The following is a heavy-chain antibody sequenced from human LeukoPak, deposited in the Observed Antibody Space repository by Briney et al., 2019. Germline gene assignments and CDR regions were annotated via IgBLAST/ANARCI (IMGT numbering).Heavy chain of an antibody. V-gene: IGHV4-30-4*01. Sequence: SQTLSLTCTVSGGSISSGDYYWSWIRQPPGKGLEWIGYIYYSGSTYYNPSLKSRVTISVDTSKNQFSLKLSSVTAADTAVYYCARGDDYDSSGYYSYYFDYWGQGTLVTVSS. CDR3: ARGDDYDSSGYYSYYFDY. D-gene: IGHD3-22*01. CDR2: IYYSGST. CDR1: GGSISSGDYY. J-gene: IGHJ4*02.